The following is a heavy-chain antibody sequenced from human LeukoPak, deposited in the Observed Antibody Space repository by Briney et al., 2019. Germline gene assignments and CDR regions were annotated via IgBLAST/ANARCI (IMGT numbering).Heavy chain of an antibody. CDR1: GFTFSSYA. J-gene: IGHJ4*02. CDR3: ARVGSSWYQPVYR. CDR2: ISYDGSNK. V-gene: IGHV3-30*14. D-gene: IGHD6-13*01. Sequence: GGSLRLSCAASGFTFSSYAMHWVRQAPGKGLEWVAVISYDGSNKYYADSVKGRFTISRDNSKNTLYLQMNSLRAEDTAVYYCARVGSSWYQPVYRWGQGTLVTVSS.